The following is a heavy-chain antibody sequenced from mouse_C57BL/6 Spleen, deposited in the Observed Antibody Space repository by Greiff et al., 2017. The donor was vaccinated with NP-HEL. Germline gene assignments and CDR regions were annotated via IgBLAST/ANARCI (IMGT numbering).Heavy chain of an antibody. Sequence: VQLQQSGPVLVKPGASVKMSCKASGYTFTDYYMNWVKQSHGKSLEWIGVINPYNGGTSYNQKFKGKATLTVDKSSSTAYMELNSLTSEDSAVYYCARLDYDYYAMDYWGQGTSVTVSS. J-gene: IGHJ4*01. CDR1: GYTFTDYY. D-gene: IGHD2-4*01. V-gene: IGHV1-19*01. CDR2: INPYNGGT. CDR3: ARLDYDYYAMDY.